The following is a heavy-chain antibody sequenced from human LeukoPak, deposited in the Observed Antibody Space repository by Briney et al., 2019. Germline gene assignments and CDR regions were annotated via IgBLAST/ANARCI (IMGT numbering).Heavy chain of an antibody. D-gene: IGHD6-6*01. J-gene: IGHJ6*03. CDR1: GFTFSDYS. CDR3: ARPSYSSSKRYYYYMDV. Sequence: PGGSLRLSCAASGFTFSDYSMNWVRQAPGRGLEWVSSISASSTYIYYADSVKGRFTISRDNAKNSLYLQMNSLRAEDTAVYYCARPSYSSSKRYYYYMDVWGKGTTVTVSS. CDR2: ISASSTYI. V-gene: IGHV3-21*01.